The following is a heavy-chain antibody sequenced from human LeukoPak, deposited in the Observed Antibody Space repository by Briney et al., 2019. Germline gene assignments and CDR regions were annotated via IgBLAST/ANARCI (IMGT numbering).Heavy chain of an antibody. D-gene: IGHD6-19*01. Sequence: GSSVKVSCKASGGTFSSYAISWVRQAPGQGLEWMGGIIPIFGTANYAQKFQGRVTITADKSTSTAYMELSSLRSEDTAVYYCARDGLYSSGRVAFDIWGQGTMVTVSS. CDR1: GGTFSSYA. J-gene: IGHJ3*02. V-gene: IGHV1-69*06. CDR3: ARDGLYSSGRVAFDI. CDR2: IIPIFGTA.